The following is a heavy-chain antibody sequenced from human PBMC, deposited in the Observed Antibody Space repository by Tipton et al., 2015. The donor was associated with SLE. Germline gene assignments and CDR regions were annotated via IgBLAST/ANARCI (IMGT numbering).Heavy chain of an antibody. D-gene: IGHD3-16*01. CDR1: GGSFSGYY. J-gene: IGHJ4*02. CDR2: INHSGST. CDR3: ARGGGSHYFDY. Sequence: TLSLTCAVYGGSFSGYYWSWIRQPPGKGLEWIREINHSGSTNYNPSLKSRVTISVDTSKNQFSLKLSSVTAADTAVYYCARGGGSHYFDYWGQGTLVTVSS. V-gene: IGHV4-34*01.